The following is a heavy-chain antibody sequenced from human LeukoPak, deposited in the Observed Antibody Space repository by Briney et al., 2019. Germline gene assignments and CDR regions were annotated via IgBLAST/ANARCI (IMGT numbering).Heavy chain of an antibody. CDR2: INDSGST. CDR3: ARAGRGTASRALDY. D-gene: IGHD3-10*01. J-gene: IGHJ4*02. V-gene: IGHV4-34*01. CDR1: GGSSTDYY. Sequence: SETLSLTCAISGGSSTDYYWSWIRQPAGKGLEWFGDINDSGSTNSSPSLKSGVVISLDTSKSQLSLRLSPVTAADTATYFCARAGRGTASRALDYWGQGTLVTVSS.